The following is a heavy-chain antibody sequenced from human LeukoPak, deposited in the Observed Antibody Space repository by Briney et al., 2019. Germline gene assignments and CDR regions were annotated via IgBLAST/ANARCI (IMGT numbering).Heavy chain of an antibody. CDR3: ARFPRY. Sequence: SETLSLTCTVSGVSITTYYWSWIRQPPGKGLEWIGYIYDSGSTNYNPSLKSRVTISVDTSKNQFSLKLSSVTAADTAVYYCARFPRYWGQGILVTVSS. CDR1: GVSITTYY. J-gene: IGHJ4*02. CDR2: IYDSGST. V-gene: IGHV4-59*01.